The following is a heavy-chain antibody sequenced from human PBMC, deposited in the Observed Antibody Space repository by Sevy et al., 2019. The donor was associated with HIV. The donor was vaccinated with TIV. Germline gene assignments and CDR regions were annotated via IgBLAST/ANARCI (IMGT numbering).Heavy chain of an antibody. CDR3: TTDVYYYDSSGYYYGFRYGMDV. V-gene: IGHV3-15*01. CDR2: IKSKTDGGTT. D-gene: IGHD3-22*01. CDR1: GFTFSNAW. Sequence: GESLKISCAASGFTFSNAWMSWVRQAPGKGLEWVGRIKSKTDGGTTDYAAPVKGRFTISREDSKNTLYLQMNSLKTEDTAVYYCTTDVYYYDSSGYYYGFRYGMDVWGQGTTVTVSS. J-gene: IGHJ6*02.